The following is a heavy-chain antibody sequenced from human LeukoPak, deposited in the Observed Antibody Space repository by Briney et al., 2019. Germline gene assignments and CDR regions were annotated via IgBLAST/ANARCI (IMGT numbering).Heavy chain of an antibody. V-gene: IGHV1-24*01. CDR2: FDPEDGET. CDR3: ATDPTGADAFDI. Sequence: ASVKVSCKVSGYTLTELSMHWVRQAPGKGLEWMGGFDPEDGETIYAQKFQGRVTMTEDTSTDTAYMELSSLRSEDTAVYYCATDPTGADAFDIWGQGTMVTVSS. CDR1: GYTLTELS. J-gene: IGHJ3*02. D-gene: IGHD1-1*01.